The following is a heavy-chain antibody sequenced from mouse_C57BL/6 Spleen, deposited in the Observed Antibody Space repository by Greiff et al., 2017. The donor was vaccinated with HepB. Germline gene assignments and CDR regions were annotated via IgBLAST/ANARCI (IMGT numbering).Heavy chain of an antibody. V-gene: IGHV6-6*01. CDR1: GFTFSDAW. CDR2: IRNKANNHAT. Sequence: EVKVEESGGGLVQPGGSMKLSCAASGFTFSDAWMDWVRQSPKKGLEWVAEIRNKANNHATYYAESVKGRFTISRDDSKSSVYLQMNSLRAEDTGIYYCTRRYGSSYAFAYWGQGTLVTVSA. J-gene: IGHJ3*01. CDR3: TRRYGSSYAFAY. D-gene: IGHD1-1*01.